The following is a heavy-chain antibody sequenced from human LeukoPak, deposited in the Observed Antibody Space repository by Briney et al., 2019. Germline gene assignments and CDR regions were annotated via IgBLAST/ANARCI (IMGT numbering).Heavy chain of an antibody. CDR2: INHSGST. D-gene: IGHD5-24*01. CDR3: ARKEMATTPFDY. J-gene: IGHJ4*02. V-gene: IGHV4-34*01. CDR1: GGSFSGYY. Sequence: PSETLSLTCAVYGGSFSGYYWSWIRQPPGKGLEWIGEINHSGSTNYYPSLKSRVAISVDTSKNQFSLKLSSVTAADTAVYYCARKEMATTPFDYWGQGTLVTVSS.